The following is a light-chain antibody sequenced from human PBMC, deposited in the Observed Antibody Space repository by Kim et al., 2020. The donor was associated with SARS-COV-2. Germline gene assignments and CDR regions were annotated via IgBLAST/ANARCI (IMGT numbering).Light chain of an antibody. CDR3: QKYDSAPWT. CDR1: QDISNY. V-gene: IGKV1-27*01. J-gene: IGKJ1*01. Sequence: ASVGDEGTITCRASQDISNYLAWYQQKPGKAPKLLMYATSTLQSGVPSRFRGSRSGTDFTLIITRLQPEDVATYFCQKYDSAPWTFVQGTKVDIK. CDR2: ATS.